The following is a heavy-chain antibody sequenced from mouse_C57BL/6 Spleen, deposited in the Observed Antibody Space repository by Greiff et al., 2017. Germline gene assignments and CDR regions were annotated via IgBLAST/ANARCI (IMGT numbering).Heavy chain of an antibody. CDR3: ARGGALDY. J-gene: IGHJ2*01. CDR1: GYTFTGYW. CDR2: ILPGSGST. V-gene: IGHV1-9*01. Sequence: QVQLKESGAELMKPGASVKLSCKATGYTFTGYWIEWVKQRPGHGLEWIGEILPGSGSTNYNEKFKGKATFPSDTSSNTAYMQLSILTTEDSAIYYCARGGALDYWGQGTTLTVSS.